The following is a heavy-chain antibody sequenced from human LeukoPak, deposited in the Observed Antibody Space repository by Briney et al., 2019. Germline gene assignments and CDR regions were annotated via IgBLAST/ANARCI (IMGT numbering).Heavy chain of an antibody. Sequence: PGGSLRLSCAASGFTFDDYAMHWVRQAPGKGLEWVSGISWNSGSIGYADSVKGRFTISRDNAKNSLYLQMNSLRAEDTALYYCAKDMGYCSSTSCYYAYYGMDVWGQGTTVTVSS. CDR2: ISWNSGSI. D-gene: IGHD2-2*01. CDR3: AKDMGYCSSTSCYYAYYGMDV. J-gene: IGHJ6*02. CDR1: GFTFDDYA. V-gene: IGHV3-9*01.